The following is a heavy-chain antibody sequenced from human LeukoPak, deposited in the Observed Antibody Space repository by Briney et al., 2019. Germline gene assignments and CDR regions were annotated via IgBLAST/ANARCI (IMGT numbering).Heavy chain of an antibody. Sequence: HPGGSLRLSCAASGFTFSSYGMHWVRQAPGKGLEWVAVISYDGSNKYYADSVKGRFTISRDNSKNTLYLQMNSLRAEDTAVYYCAKAGGSYLDYWGQGTLVTVSS. CDR3: AKAGGSYLDY. V-gene: IGHV3-30*18. CDR1: GFTFSSYG. J-gene: IGHJ4*02. D-gene: IGHD1-26*01. CDR2: ISYDGSNK.